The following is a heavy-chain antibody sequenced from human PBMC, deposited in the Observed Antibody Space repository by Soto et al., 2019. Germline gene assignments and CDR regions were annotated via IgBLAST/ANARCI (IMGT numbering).Heavy chain of an antibody. D-gene: IGHD3-9*01. Sequence: ASVKVSCKASGYTFTGHYMHWVRQAPGQGLEWMGWINPNSGGTNYAQKFQGWVTMTRDTSISTAYMELSRLRSDDTAVYYCARLSGLRYFDWSHSDDAFDIWGQGTMVTVSS. J-gene: IGHJ3*02. V-gene: IGHV1-2*04. CDR1: GYTFTGHY. CDR3: ARLSGLRYFDWSHSDDAFDI. CDR2: INPNSGGT.